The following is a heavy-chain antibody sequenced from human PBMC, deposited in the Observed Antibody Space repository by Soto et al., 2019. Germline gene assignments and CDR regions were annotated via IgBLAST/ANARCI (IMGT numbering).Heavy chain of an antibody. Sequence: KAGGSLRLSCAASGFTFSSYSMNWVRQAPGKGLEWVSSISSSSSYIYYADSVKGRFTISRDNAKNSLYLQMNSLRAEDTAVYYCARARRGGGSFLYGMDVWGQGTTVTVS. CDR2: ISSSSSYI. J-gene: IGHJ6*02. D-gene: IGHD2-15*01. CDR1: GFTFSSYS. V-gene: IGHV3-21*01. CDR3: ARARRGGGSFLYGMDV.